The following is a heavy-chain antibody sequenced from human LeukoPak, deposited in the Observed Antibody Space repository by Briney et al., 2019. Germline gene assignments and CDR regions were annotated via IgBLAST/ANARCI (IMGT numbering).Heavy chain of an antibody. D-gene: IGHD7-27*01. Sequence: GGSLRLSCGAPGFTVSSNYMSWVRQAPGRGLEWVSLIYSGGSTYYSDSVKGRFTVSRDNSKNTLYLQMDSLRVEDTAVYYCARNLGNFYVDIWGQGTLVTVSS. CDR2: IYSGGST. J-gene: IGHJ4*02. CDR1: GFTVSSNY. CDR3: ARNLGNFYVDI. V-gene: IGHV3-53*01.